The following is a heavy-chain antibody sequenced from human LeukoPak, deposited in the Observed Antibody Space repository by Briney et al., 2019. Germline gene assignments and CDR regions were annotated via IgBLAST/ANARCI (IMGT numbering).Heavy chain of an antibody. CDR1: GGSFSGYY. D-gene: IGHD5-18*01. CDR2: INHSGST. Sequence: SETLSLTCAVYGGSFSGYYWSWIRQPPGKGLEWIGEINHSGSTNYNPFLKSRVTISVDTSKNQFSLKLSSVTAADTAVYYCARGEYSYGIDAFDIWGQGTMVTVSS. CDR3: ARGEYSYGIDAFDI. J-gene: IGHJ3*02. V-gene: IGHV4-34*01.